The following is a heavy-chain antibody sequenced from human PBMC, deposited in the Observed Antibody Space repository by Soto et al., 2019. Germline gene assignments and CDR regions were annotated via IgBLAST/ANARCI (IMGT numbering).Heavy chain of an antibody. CDR2: IKSKTDGGTT. J-gene: IGHJ4*02. CDR1: GFTFSNAW. CDR3: TVQPPYDSSGYSVY. V-gene: IGHV3-15*07. Sequence: GGSLRLSCAASGFTFSNAWMNWVRQAPGKGLEWVGRIKSKTDGGTTDYAAPVKGRFTISRDDSKNTLYLQMNSLKTEDTAVYYCTVQPPYDSSGYSVYWCQGTLVTVSS. D-gene: IGHD3-22*01.